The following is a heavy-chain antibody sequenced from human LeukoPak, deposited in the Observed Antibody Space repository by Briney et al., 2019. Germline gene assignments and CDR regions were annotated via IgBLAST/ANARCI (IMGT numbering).Heavy chain of an antibody. CDR1: GNSFSNYW. D-gene: IGHD5-12*01. CDR3: ARRRGYDSFDY. J-gene: IGHJ4*02. CDR2: SYPGDSDN. Sequence: GASLKISCKGSGNSFSNYWIGWVRQMPGKGLGWMGISYPGDSDNRYSPSLQGQATMSGDKSIRTACLQWSSLKASDTAMYYCARRRGYDSFDYWGQGTLVTVSS. V-gene: IGHV5-51*01.